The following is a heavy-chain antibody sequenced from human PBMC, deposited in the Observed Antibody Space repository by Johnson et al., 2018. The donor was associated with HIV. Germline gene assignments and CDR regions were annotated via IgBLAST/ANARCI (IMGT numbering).Heavy chain of an antibody. CDR2: IKQDGSEK. J-gene: IGHJ3*02. Sequence: EVQLLESGGGLVQPGGSLGLSCAASGFTFSNYWMSWVRQAPGKGLEWVASIKQDGSEKYYVDSVKGRFTISRDNSKNTMYLQMNSLRAEDTAVYYCARDVMYYYDSSGYSGAFDIWGQGTMVTVSS. CDR1: GFTFSNYW. V-gene: IGHV3-7*01. D-gene: IGHD3-22*01. CDR3: ARDVMYYYDSSGYSGAFDI.